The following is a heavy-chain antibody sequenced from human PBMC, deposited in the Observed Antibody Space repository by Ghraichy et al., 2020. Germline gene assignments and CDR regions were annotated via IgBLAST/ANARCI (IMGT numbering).Heavy chain of an antibody. Sequence: GGSLRLSCAASGFTFSSYAMHWVRQAPGKGLEWVAVISYDGSNKYYADSVKGRFTISRDNSKNTLYLQMNSLRAEDTAVYYCARDYKGYFTTSYYFDYWGQGTLVTVSS. CDR1: GFTFSSYA. CDR3: ARDYKGYFTTSYYFDY. V-gene: IGHV3-30-3*01. D-gene: IGHD3-9*01. J-gene: IGHJ4*02. CDR2: ISYDGSNK.